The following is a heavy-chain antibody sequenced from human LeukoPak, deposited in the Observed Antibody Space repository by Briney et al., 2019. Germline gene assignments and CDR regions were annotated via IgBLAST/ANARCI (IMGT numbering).Heavy chain of an antibody. CDR2: ISYDGSNK. J-gene: IGHJ4*02. Sequence: AGGSLRLSCAASGFTFSSYAMHWVRQAPGKGLEWVVVISYDGSNKYYADSVKGRFTISRDNSKNTLYLQMNSLRAEDTAVYYCARDHPSITMVRGVTTPFDYWGQGPWSPSPQ. D-gene: IGHD3-10*01. CDR1: GFTFSSYA. V-gene: IGHV3-30-3*01. CDR3: ARDHPSITMVRGVTTPFDY.